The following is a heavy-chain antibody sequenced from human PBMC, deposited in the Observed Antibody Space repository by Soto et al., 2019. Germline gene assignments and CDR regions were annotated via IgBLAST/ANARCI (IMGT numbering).Heavy chain of an antibody. Sequence: SETLSLTCAVYGGSFTGYYWSWIRQPPGKGPEWIGEINHSRSTKYNPSLKSRVTISVDTSKDQFSLKLSSVTAADTAVYYCARGIYDFWSSYDTWFAPWAQGTPVIGSS. D-gene: IGHD3-3*01. CDR3: ARGIYDFWSSYDTWFAP. CDR1: GGSFTGYY. V-gene: IGHV4-34*01. CDR2: INHSRST. J-gene: IGHJ5*02.